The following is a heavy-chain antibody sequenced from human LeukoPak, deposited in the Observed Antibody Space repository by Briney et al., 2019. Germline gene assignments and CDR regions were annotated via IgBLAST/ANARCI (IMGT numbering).Heavy chain of an antibody. V-gene: IGHV4-39*07. CDR2: IYYSGST. Sequence: SETLSLTCTVSGGSISSSSYYWGWIRQPPGKGLEWIGSIYYSGSTYYNPSLKSRVTISVDTSKNQFSLKLSSVTAADTAVYYCARDHRTGAATFDYWGQGTLVTVSS. CDR3: ARDHRTGAATFDY. J-gene: IGHJ4*02. D-gene: IGHD2-15*01. CDR1: GGSISSSSYY.